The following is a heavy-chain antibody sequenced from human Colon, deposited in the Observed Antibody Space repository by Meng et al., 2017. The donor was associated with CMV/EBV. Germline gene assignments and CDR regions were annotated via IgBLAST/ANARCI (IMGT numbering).Heavy chain of an antibody. V-gene: IGHV1-8*01. CDR1: GYTFTTYG. CDR3: ARVEIVVVPAAIRLPDY. D-gene: IGHD2-2*03. CDR2: MNLNSGNT. Sequence: ASVKVSCKASGYTFTTYGITWVRQAPGQGLEWVGWMNLNSGNTGYAQKFQGRVTMTRNTSISTAYMELSSLRSEDTAVYYCARVEIVVVPAAIRLPDYWGQGTLVTVSS. J-gene: IGHJ4*02.